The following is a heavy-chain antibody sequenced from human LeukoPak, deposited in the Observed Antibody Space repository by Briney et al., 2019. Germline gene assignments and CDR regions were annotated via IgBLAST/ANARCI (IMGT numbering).Heavy chain of an antibody. V-gene: IGHV3-23*01. CDR2: ISGSGGST. CDR1: GFTFSIYA. CDR3: AKVYCSSTSCYNDY. Sequence: GGSLRLSCAASGFTFSIYAMSWVRQAPGKGLEWVSAISGSGGSTYYADSVKGRFTISRDNSKNTLYLQMNSLRAEDTAVYYCAKVYCSSTSCYNDYWGQGTLVTVSS. D-gene: IGHD2-2*01. J-gene: IGHJ4*02.